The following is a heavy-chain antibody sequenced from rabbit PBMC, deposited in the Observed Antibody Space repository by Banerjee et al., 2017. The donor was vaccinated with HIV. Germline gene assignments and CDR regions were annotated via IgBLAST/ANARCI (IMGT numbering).Heavy chain of an antibody. CDR1: GIDFSSNQY. CDR2: IYPDSSGT. CDR3: ARETYGYSGYLFL. Sequence: QQQLEESGGGLVKPGGTLTLTCKVSGIDFSSNQYMCWVRQAPGKGLEWIACIYPDSSGTYYASWAKGRFTISKTSSTTVTLHMTSLTAADTATYFCARETYGYSGYLFLWGPGTLVTV. J-gene: IGHJ6*01. V-gene: IGHV1S45*01. D-gene: IGHD7-1*01.